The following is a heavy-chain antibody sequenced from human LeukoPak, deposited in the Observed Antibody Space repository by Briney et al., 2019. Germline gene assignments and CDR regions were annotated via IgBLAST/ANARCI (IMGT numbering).Heavy chain of an antibody. J-gene: IGHJ4*02. CDR2: INAGNGNT. CDR1: GYTFTSYA. Sequence: GASVKVSCKASGYTFTSYAMHWVRQAPGQRLEWMGWINAGNGNTKYSQKFQGRVTITRDTSASTAYMELSSLRSEDTAVYYCARWGPKGLGCAVWGQGTLVTVSS. D-gene: IGHD2-15*01. V-gene: IGHV1-3*01. CDR3: ARWGPKGLGCAV.